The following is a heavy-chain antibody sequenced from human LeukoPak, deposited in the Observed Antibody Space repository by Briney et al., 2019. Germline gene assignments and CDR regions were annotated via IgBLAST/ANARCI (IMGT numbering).Heavy chain of an antibody. V-gene: IGHV1-8*03. J-gene: IGHJ3*02. CDR3: ARVKYSSGWYPESDAFDI. CDR2: MNPNSGNT. CDR1: GYTFTSYD. Sequence: GASVKVSCKASGYTFTSYDINWVRQATGQGLEWMGWMNPNSGNTGYAQKFQGRDTITRNTSISTAYMELSSLRSEDTAVYYCARVKYSSGWYPESDAFDIWGQGTMVTVSS. D-gene: IGHD6-19*01.